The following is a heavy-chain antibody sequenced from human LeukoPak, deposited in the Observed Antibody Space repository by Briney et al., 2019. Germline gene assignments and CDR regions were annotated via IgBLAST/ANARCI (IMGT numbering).Heavy chain of an antibody. D-gene: IGHD3-10*01. CDR3: ARDLSGPRGYYYGMDV. CDR2: ISYDGSNK. J-gene: IGHJ6*02. Sequence: GGSLRLSCAASGFTFSSYAMHWVRQAPGKGLEWVAVISYDGSNKYYADYVKGRFTISRDNSKNTLYLQMNSLRAEDTAVYYCARDLSGPRGYYYGMDVWGQGTTVTVSS. V-gene: IGHV3-30-3*01. CDR1: GFTFSSYA.